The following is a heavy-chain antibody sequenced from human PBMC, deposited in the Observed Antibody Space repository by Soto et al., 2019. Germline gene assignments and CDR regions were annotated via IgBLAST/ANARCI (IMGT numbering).Heavy chain of an antibody. CDR2: INAGNGNT. CDR1: GYTFTSYA. V-gene: IGHV1-3*01. CDR3: ARDAGYCSGGSCYSRGNWFDP. J-gene: IGHJ5*02. Sequence: QVQLVQSGAEVKKPGASVKVSCKASGYTFTSYAMHWVRQAPGQRLEWMGWINAGNGNTKYSQKFQGRVTITRDTSASTAYMELSSLRSEDMAVYYCARDAGYCSGGSCYSRGNWFDPWGQGTLVTVSS. D-gene: IGHD2-15*01.